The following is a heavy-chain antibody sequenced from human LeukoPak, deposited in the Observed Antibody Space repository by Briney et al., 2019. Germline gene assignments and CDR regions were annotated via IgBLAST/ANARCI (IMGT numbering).Heavy chain of an antibody. D-gene: IGHD1-1*01. CDR1: GFTFSSYA. V-gene: IGHV3-23*01. CDR2: ISGSGGGT. CDR3: AKGFGTANSYFFDY. J-gene: IGHJ4*02. Sequence: GGSLRLSCAASGFTFSSYAMNWVRQAPGTGLEWLSDISGSGGGTSYADSVKGRFTISRDNSKNTLYLQMNSLRAEDTAVYYCAKGFGTANSYFFDYWGPGTLVTVSS.